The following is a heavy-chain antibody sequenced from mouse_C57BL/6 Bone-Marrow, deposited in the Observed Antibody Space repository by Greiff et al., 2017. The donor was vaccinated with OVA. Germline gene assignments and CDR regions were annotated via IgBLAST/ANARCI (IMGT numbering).Heavy chain of an antibody. J-gene: IGHJ3*01. V-gene: IGHV1-59*01. CDR3: ARGEGLPPWFAY. CDR1: GYTFTSYW. CDR2: IDPSDSYT. D-gene: IGHD2-4*01. Sequence: QVQLKQPGAELVRPGTSVKLSCKASGYTFTSYWMHWVKQRPGQGLEWIGVIDPSDSYTNYNQKFKGKATLTVDTSSSTACMQLSSLTSEDSAVYYCARGEGLPPWFAYWGQGTLVTVSA.